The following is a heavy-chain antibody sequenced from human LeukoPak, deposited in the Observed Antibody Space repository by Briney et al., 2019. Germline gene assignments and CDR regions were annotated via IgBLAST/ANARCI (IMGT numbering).Heavy chain of an antibody. CDR2: FYRGDST. D-gene: IGHD3-10*01. V-gene: IGHV3-53*01. CDR3: VIRRGGYFDY. Sequence: GGSLRLSCAASGFTVSSSYMYWVRQAPGKGLEWVSFFYRGDSTYYAESVRGRFTISRDNSKNTLYLLMNSLIPEDTAVYYCVIRRGGYFDYWGQGTLVTVSS. J-gene: IGHJ4*02. CDR1: GFTVSSSY.